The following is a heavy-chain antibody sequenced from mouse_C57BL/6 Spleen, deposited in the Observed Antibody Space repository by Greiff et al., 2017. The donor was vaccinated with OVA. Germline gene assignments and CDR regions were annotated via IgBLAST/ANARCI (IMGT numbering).Heavy chain of an antibody. V-gene: IGHV1-69*01. CDR2: IDPSDSYT. CDR1: GYTFTSYW. Sequence: QVQLQQPGAELVMPGASVKLSCKASGYTFTSYWMHWVKQRPRQGLEWIGEIDPSDSYTNYNQKFKGKSTLTVDKSSSTAYMQLSSLTSEDSAVYYCARRFAYWGQGTLVTVSA. CDR3: ARRFAY. J-gene: IGHJ3*01.